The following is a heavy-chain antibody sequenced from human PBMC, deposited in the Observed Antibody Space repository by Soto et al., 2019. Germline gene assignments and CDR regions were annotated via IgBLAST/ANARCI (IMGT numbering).Heavy chain of an antibody. CDR2: IYPGDSDT. D-gene: IGHD3-16*02. V-gene: IGHV5-51*01. Sequence: GESLKISCKGSGYSFTSYWIGWVRQMPGKGLEWMGIIYPGDSDTRYSPSFQGQVTISADKSISTAYLQWSSLKASDTAMYYCARHSPWGSYRSTPDYWGQGTLVTVSS. J-gene: IGHJ4*02. CDR3: ARHSPWGSYRSTPDY. CDR1: GYSFTSYW.